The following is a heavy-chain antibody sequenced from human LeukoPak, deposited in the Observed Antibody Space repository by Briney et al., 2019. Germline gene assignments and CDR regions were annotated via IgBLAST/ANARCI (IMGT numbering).Heavy chain of an antibody. CDR2: IYYSGST. CDR1: GGSISSGSYY. J-gene: IGHJ4*02. D-gene: IGHD4-23*01. CDR3: ARRAPLRWYDY. Sequence: SETLSLTCTVSGGSISSGSYYWGWIRQPPGKGLEWIGSIYYSGSTYYIPSLKSRVTISVDTSKNQFSLKLTSVTAADTAVYYCARRAPLRWYDYWGQGTLVTVSS. V-gene: IGHV4-39*01.